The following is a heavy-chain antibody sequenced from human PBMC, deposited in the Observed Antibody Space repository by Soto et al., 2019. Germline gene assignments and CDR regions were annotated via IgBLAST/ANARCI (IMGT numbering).Heavy chain of an antibody. V-gene: IGHV1-2*02. CDR2: INPNSGGT. CDR3: ASCGGSCYSHGMDV. D-gene: IGHD2-15*01. Sequence: ASLKVSCKASGYTFTGYYMHWVRQAPGQGLEWMGWINPNSGGTNYAQKFQGRVTMTRDTSISTAYMELSRLRSDDTAVYYCASCGGSCYSHGMDVWGQGTTVTVSS. J-gene: IGHJ6*02. CDR1: GYTFTGYY.